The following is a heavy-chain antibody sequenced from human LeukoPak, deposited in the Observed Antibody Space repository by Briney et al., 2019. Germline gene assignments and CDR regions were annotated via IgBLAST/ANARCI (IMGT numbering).Heavy chain of an antibody. CDR2: IYSGVPT. D-gene: IGHD6-19*01. V-gene: IGHV4-4*09. CDR1: GVSASRFY. CDR3: VQSPGCPCFDY. Sequence: SETLSLTCTTAGVSASRFYWGWVRQPPGKGLEWIGNIYSGVPTYFNPSLKSRVIISVDTSKNQFPLNLTSVTAAGSAMYYCVQSPGCPCFDYWGQGILVTVSS. J-gene: IGHJ4*02.